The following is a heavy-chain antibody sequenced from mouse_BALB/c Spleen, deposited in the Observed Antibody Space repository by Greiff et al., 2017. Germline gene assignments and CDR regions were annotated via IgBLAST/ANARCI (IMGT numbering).Heavy chain of an antibody. D-gene: IGHD1-1*01. CDR1: GYSFTGYF. CDR3: AREHYGSPWFAY. J-gene: IGHJ3*01. V-gene: IGHV1-20*02. Sequence: VQLQQSGPELVKPGASVKISCKASGYSFTGYFMNWVMQSHGKSLEWIGRINPYNGDTFYNQKFKGKATLTVDKSSSTAHMELRSLASEDSAVYYCAREHYGSPWFAYWGQGTLVTVSA. CDR2: INPYNGDT.